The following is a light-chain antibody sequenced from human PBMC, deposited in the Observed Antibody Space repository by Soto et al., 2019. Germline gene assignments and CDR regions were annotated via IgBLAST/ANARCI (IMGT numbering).Light chain of an antibody. CDR3: QQYNNWPRT. V-gene: IGKV3-15*01. Sequence: EIVMTQSPATLSVSPGERATLSCRASKSVSINLAWYQQKPGQAPRLLIYGASTRATGIPARFSGSGSGTEFTLTISSLQSEDFAVYYCQQYNNWPRTFGQWTKVEIK. CDR1: KSVSIN. J-gene: IGKJ1*01. CDR2: GAS.